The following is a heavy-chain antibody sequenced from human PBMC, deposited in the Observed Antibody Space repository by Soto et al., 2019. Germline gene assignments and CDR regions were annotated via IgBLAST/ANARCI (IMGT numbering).Heavy chain of an antibody. CDR2: VSWNSEIV. J-gene: IGHJ6*02. V-gene: IGHV3-9*01. D-gene: IGHD2-15*01. CDR3: AKDRGPCSGNKCSSLYYYYGMDV. CDR1: GFKFGDYA. Sequence: GGSLRLSCEASGFKFGDYAMHWVRQAPGKGLEWVSGVSWNSEIVGYADSVKGRFTISRDNAKNSLYLEMDSLRTEDTALYYCAKDRGPCSGNKCSSLYYYYGMDVWGQGTTVTVSS.